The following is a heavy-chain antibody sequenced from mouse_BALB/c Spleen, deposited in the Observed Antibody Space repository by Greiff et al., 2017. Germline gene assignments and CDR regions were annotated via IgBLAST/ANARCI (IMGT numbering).Heavy chain of an antibody. V-gene: IGHV5-9-3*01. J-gene: IGHJ2*01. CDR3: ARQTSGRYDGDFDY. CDR2: ISSGGSYT. Sequence: DVKLVESGGGLVKPGGSLKLSCAASGFTFSSYAMSWVRQTPGKRLEWVATISSGGSYTYYPDSVKGRFTISRDNTKNTMYLQMSSLKSEDTAMYYSARQTSGRYDGDFDYWGQGTTLTVSS. D-gene: IGHD2-14*01. CDR1: GFTFSSYA.